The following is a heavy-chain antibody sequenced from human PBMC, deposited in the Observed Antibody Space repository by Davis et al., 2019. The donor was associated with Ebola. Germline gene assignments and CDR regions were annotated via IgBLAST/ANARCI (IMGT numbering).Heavy chain of an antibody. CDR2: GYYGGRT. D-gene: IGHD2-15*01. CDR1: GGSIRTHY. CDR3: ARGYSSWFDP. J-gene: IGHJ5*02. V-gene: IGHV4-59*11. Sequence: SETLSLTCTVSGGSIRTHYWSWIRQSPGKGLEWIGYGYYGGRTDYNPSLKSRVTISVDTSKNQFSLKLSSVTAADTAVYYCARGYSSWFDPWGQGTLVTVSS.